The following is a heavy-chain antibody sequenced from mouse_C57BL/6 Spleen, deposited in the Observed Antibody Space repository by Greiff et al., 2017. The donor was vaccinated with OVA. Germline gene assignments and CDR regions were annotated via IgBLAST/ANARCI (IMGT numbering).Heavy chain of an antibody. Sequence: DVKLVESEGGLVQPGSSMKLSCTASGFTFSDYYMAWVRQVPEKGLEWVANINYDGSSTYYLDSLKSRFIISRDNAKNLRYLQMSSLKSEDTATYYCARDRLYGSSYDAMDYWGQGTSVTVSS. CDR1: GFTFSDYY. J-gene: IGHJ4*01. CDR3: ARDRLYGSSYDAMDY. D-gene: IGHD1-1*01. V-gene: IGHV5-16*01. CDR2: INYDGSST.